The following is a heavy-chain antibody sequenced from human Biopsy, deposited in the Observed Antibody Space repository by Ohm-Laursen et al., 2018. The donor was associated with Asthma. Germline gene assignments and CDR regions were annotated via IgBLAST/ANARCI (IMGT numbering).Heavy chain of an antibody. CDR2: VSWNSRDI. V-gene: IGHV3-9*01. Sequence: SLRLSCTASGFTFDDFAMHWVRQAPGKGLEWVASVSWNSRDIAYADSVRGRFAISRDNAKNSLYLQMNSLRVEDTAFYHCTKATCELWMIAFDVWGQGTMVAVSS. CDR3: TKATCELWMIAFDV. CDR1: GFTFDDFA. J-gene: IGHJ3*01. D-gene: IGHD7-27*01.